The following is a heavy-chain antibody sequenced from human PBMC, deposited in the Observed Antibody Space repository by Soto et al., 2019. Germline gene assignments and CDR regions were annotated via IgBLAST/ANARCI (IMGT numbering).Heavy chain of an antibody. Sequence: ASVKVSCKASGYTFTGHYIHWVRQAPEQGPEWMGEIGPESGATRYAQKFQGRVTMTRDTSITTVYMELKNLSPDDTAVYYCGRGRSGQVVVFYWGQGTPVTVSS. J-gene: IGHJ4*02. CDR3: GRGRSGQVVVFY. CDR1: GYTFTGHY. V-gene: IGHV1-2*02. D-gene: IGHD3-22*01. CDR2: IGPESGAT.